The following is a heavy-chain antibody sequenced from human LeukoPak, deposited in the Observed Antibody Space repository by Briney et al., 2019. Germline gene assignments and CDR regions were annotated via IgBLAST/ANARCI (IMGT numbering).Heavy chain of an antibody. V-gene: IGHV4-59*01. J-gene: IGHJ5*02. CDR3: ARLRGRSGSYSVDP. CDR1: GRAISGNY. CDR2: IYYSGST. D-gene: IGHD3-10*01. Sequence: SETLSLTCSVSGRAISGNYWNWVRQPPGKGLEWIGYIYYSGSTNYNPSLKSRVSISGDMSKNQISLKVESVTAADTAVYYCARLRGRSGSYSVDPWGQGTLVTVSS.